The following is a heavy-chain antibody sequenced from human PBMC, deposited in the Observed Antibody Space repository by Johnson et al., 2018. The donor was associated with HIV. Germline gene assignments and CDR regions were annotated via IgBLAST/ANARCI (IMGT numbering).Heavy chain of an antibody. V-gene: IGHV3-33*01. D-gene: IGHD2-21*02. CDR1: GFTFSSYG. CDR3: ARAPRAFCDGDCYPNAFGI. J-gene: IGHJ3*02. Sequence: QVQLVESGGGVVQPGRSLRLSCAASGFTFSSYGMHWVRQAPGKGLEWVAFIRYDGSNKYYADSVKGRFTISRDNSKNSLYLQMNSLRAEDTAVYYCARAPRAFCDGDCYPNAFGIWGQGTMVTVSS. CDR2: IRYDGSNK.